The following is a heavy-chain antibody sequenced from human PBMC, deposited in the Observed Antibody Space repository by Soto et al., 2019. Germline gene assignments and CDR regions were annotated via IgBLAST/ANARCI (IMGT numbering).Heavy chain of an antibody. V-gene: IGHV1-3*01. Sequence: ASVKVSCKASGYTFTSYAMHWVRQAPGQRLEWMGWINAGNGNTKYSQKFQGRVTITRDTSASTAYMELSSLRSEDTAVYYCARYRIRSDWNDYWGQGTLVTVSS. J-gene: IGHJ4*02. D-gene: IGHD1-1*01. CDR2: INAGNGNT. CDR3: ARYRIRSDWNDY. CDR1: GYTFTSYA.